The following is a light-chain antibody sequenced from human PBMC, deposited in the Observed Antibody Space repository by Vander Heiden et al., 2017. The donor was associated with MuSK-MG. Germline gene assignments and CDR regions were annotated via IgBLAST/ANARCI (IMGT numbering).Light chain of an antibody. CDR3: QQGNSFPIT. Sequence: DIQLTQSPSSVSASVGDRVTITRRASQGISGRLAWYQQKPGKAPKLLIYAASSLHSGVPSRFSGSESGADFTLTISSLQPEDFATYYCQQGNSFPITFGQGTRLEIK. CDR2: AAS. CDR1: QGISGR. J-gene: IGKJ5*01. V-gene: IGKV1D-12*01.